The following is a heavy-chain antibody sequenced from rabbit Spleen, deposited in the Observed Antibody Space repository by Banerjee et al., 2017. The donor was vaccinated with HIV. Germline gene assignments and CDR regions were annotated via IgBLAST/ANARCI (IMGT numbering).Heavy chain of an antibody. CDR1: GFDFSNYG. J-gene: IGHJ4*01. Sequence: QEQLVESGGGLVQPGGSLKLSCKASGFDFSNYGVSWVRQAPGKGLEWIGYIEPIFGNTYYANWVNGRFTISKTSSTTVTLQLNSLTAADTATYFCARDGYSRGWGIILYYFNLWGQGTLVTVS. CDR2: IEPIFGNT. D-gene: IGHD4-1*01. CDR3: ARDGYSRGWGIILYYFNL. V-gene: IGHV1S39*01.